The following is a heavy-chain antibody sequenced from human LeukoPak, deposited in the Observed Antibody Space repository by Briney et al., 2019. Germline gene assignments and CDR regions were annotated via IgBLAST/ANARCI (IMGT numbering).Heavy chain of an antibody. Sequence: SETLSLTCTVSGGSISSHYWSWIRQPPGKGLEWIGYIHYSGSANSNPSLKSRVTISVDTSKNQFSLKLSSVTAADTAVFYCAREYMGESKEGEKYYYRSGSDYFNWFDPWGQGTLVTVSS. CDR1: GGSISSHY. V-gene: IGHV4-59*11. J-gene: IGHJ5*02. CDR3: AREYMGESKEGEKYYYRSGSDYFNWFDP. D-gene: IGHD3-10*01. CDR2: IHYSGSA.